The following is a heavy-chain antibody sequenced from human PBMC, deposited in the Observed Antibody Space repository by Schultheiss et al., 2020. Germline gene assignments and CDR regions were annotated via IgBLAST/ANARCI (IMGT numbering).Heavy chain of an antibody. D-gene: IGHD4-17*01. V-gene: IGHV3-30*04. CDR3: ARGDDYGDLGYP. Sequence: GGSLRLSCAASGFTFSSYAMHWVRQAPGKGLEWVAVISYDGSNKYYADSVKGRFTISRDNSKNTLYLQMNSLRAEDTAVYYCARGDDYGDLGYPWGQGTLVTVSS. J-gene: IGHJ5*02. CDR1: GFTFSSYA. CDR2: ISYDGSNK.